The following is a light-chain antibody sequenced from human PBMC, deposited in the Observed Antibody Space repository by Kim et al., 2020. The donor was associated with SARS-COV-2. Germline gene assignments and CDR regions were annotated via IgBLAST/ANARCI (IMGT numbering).Light chain of an antibody. CDR1: QGVNNH. CDR3: QQYYALPFT. Sequence: ATVGDRVTITCRASQGVNNHVAWFQQKPGKAPKSLIYGASNLHSGVPSQFSGSGSGTDFTLTISSLQPEDFATYYCQQYYALPFTFGGGTKVDIK. J-gene: IGKJ4*01. CDR2: GAS. V-gene: IGKV1-16*02.